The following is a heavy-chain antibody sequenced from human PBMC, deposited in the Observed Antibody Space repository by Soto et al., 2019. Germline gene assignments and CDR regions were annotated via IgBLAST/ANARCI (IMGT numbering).Heavy chain of an antibody. D-gene: IGHD2-15*01. CDR3: ARDGPLGYCSGGSCYSGWFYP. Sequence: QVQLVQSGAEVKKPGSSVKVSCKASGGTFSSYAISWVRQAPGQGLEWMGGIIPIFGTANYAQKFQGRVTITADESTSTAYMELSSLRSEDTAVYYCARDGPLGYCSGGSCYSGWFYPWGQGTLVTVSS. V-gene: IGHV1-69*01. J-gene: IGHJ5*02. CDR2: IIPIFGTA. CDR1: GGTFSSYA.